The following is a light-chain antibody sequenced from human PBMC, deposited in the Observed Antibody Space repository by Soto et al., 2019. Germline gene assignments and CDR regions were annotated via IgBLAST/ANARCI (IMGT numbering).Light chain of an antibody. V-gene: IGKV3-15*01. CDR2: AAS. CDR1: QSVSID. Sequence: EIVMTQSPTTLSVSPGETVTLSCRASQSVSIDLAWYQQKPGQAPRLLISAASTRATGIPARFSGSGSGTEFTLTISSLQSEDVAVYYCQQYYDWLEVTFGQGTKVEI. J-gene: IGKJ1*01. CDR3: QQYYDWLEVT.